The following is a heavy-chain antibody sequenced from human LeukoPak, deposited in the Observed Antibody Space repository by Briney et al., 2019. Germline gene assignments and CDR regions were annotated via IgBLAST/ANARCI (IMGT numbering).Heavy chain of an antibody. CDR1: GGTFSSYA. CDR3: ARVADDFWSGYYRGMVRSYFDY. Sequence: SVKVSCKASGGTFSSYAISWVRQAPGQGLEWMGGIIPIFGTANYAQKFQGRVTITADESTSTDYMELSSLRSEDTAVYYCARVADDFWSGYYRGMVRSYFDYWGQGTLVTVSS. CDR2: IIPIFGTA. D-gene: IGHD3-3*01. V-gene: IGHV1-69*13. J-gene: IGHJ4*02.